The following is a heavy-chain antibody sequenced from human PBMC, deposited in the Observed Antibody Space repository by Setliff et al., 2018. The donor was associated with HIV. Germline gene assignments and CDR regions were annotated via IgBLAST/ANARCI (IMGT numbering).Heavy chain of an antibody. Sequence: ASVKVSCKASGYTFTTYSLHWVRQAPGQSLEWMGWINVGKGDTKYSQDLQGRITITRDTTANTACMELSSLRSDDTAVYFCARGALLAVFDFDHWGRGTQVTVS. CDR3: ARGALLAVFDFDH. V-gene: IGHV1-3*01. CDR1: GYTFTTYS. CDR2: INVGKGDT. D-gene: IGHD1-26*01. J-gene: IGHJ4*01.